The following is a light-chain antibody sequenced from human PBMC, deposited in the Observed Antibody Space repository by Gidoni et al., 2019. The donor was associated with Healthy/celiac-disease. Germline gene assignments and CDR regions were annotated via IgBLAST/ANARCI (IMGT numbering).Light chain of an antibody. V-gene: IGLV1-40*01. Sequence: SVLTQPPSVSGAPGQRVTISCTGSSSNIGAGFDVHWYQQIPGTAPKLLIYGNNNRPSGVPDRFSGSKSGTSASLAITGLQAEDEGDYYCQSYDSSLSGSVFGGGTKLTVL. J-gene: IGLJ2*01. CDR2: GNN. CDR3: QSYDSSLSGSV. CDR1: SSNIGAGFD.